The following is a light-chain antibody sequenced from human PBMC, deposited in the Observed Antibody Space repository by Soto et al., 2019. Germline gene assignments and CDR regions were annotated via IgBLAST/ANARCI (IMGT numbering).Light chain of an antibody. CDR3: QQYLNRPIST. V-gene: IGKV1-33*01. J-gene: IGKJ3*01. Sequence: DIQMTQSPSSLSASVGDRVTITCQASQDISNYLNWYQQKPGKAPRLLIYDASNLETGVTSKFSGSGSGTDFTFTISSLQHEDIATYCCQQYLNRPISTFGPGTKVDIK. CDR2: DAS. CDR1: QDISNY.